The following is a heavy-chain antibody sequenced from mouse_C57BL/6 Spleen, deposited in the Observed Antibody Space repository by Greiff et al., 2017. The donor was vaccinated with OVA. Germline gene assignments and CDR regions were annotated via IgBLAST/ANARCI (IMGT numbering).Heavy chain of an antibody. CDR2: IYPRDGST. D-gene: IGHD2-4*01. J-gene: IGHJ2*01. Sequence: QVQLQQSDAELVKPGASAKISCKVSGYTFTDHTIHWMKQRPEQGLEWIGYIYPRDGSTKYNEKFKGKATLTADKSSSTAYMQLNSLTSEDSAVYICAREGLEYDYDFDYWGQGTTLTVSS. V-gene: IGHV1-78*01. CDR3: AREGLEYDYDFDY. CDR1: GYTFTDHT.